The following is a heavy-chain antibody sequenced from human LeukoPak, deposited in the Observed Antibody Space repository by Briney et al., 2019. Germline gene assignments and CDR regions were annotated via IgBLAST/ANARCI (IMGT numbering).Heavy chain of an antibody. J-gene: IGHJ4*02. D-gene: IGHD3-16*01. CDR2: ISGYNGDT. CDR1: GYTFSDYY. CDR3: ARGLAAPKGLGIEY. Sequence: GASVKVSCKASGYTFSDYYMHWVRQAPGQGLEWMGWISGYNGDTNYAQKLQGRVTMTTDTSTTTAYMELRSLRSDDTAVYYCARGLAAPKGLGIEYWGQGTLVTVSS. V-gene: IGHV1-18*04.